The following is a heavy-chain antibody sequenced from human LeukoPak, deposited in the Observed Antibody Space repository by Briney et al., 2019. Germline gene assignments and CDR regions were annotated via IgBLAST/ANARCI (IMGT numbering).Heavy chain of an antibody. CDR1: GFTFSNYA. V-gene: IGHV3-23*01. D-gene: IGHD3-10*01. Sequence: GGSLRLSCAASGFTFSNYAMSWVRRAPGKGLEWVSTISGSGVSTYYADSVKGRFTISRDNSKNTLYLQMNSLRAEDTAVYYCARLWFGESLYFDYWGQGTLVTVSS. J-gene: IGHJ4*02. CDR3: ARLWFGESLYFDY. CDR2: ISGSGVST.